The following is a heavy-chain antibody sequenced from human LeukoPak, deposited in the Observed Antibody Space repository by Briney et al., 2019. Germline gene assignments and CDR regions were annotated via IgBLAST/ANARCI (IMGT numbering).Heavy chain of an antibody. CDR2: ISSSSSYI. Sequence: GGSLRLSCAASGFTFSSYSMNWVRQAPGKGPEWVSSISSSSSYIYYADSVKGRFTISRDNAKNSLYLQMNSLRAEDTAVYYCARDRLVVKGPPRDAFDIWGQGTMVTVSP. CDR1: GFTFSSYS. J-gene: IGHJ3*02. CDR3: ARDRLVVKGPPRDAFDI. V-gene: IGHV3-21*01. D-gene: IGHD2-15*01.